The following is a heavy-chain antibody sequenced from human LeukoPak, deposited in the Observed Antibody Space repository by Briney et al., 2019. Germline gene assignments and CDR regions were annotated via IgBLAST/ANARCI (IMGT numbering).Heavy chain of an antibody. CDR3: ARDINGYVQFDY. CDR1: GGSISSYY. V-gene: IGHV4-59*01. Sequence: LETLSLTCTVSGGSISSYYWSWLRQPPEKGLEWIGYIYYSGSTNYNPSLKSRVTISVDTSKNQFSLKLSSVTAADTAVYYCARDINGYVQFDYWGQGTLVTVSS. J-gene: IGHJ4*02. CDR2: IYYSGST. D-gene: IGHD5-18*01.